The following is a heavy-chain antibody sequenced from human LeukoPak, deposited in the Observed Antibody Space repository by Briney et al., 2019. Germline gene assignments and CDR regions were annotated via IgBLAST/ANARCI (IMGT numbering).Heavy chain of an antibody. CDR1: GGSMSSRY. D-gene: IGHD3-10*01. J-gene: IGHJ5*02. V-gene: IGHV4-59*11. CDR3: ARDVARSGDLFGWFDP. Sequence: PSETLSLTCTVSGGSMSSRYWSWIRQPPGKGLEWIGYVYYSGTTNSNPSLKSRVTISVDTSKDQFSLNLRSVTAADTAVYYCARDVARSGDLFGWFDPWGQGTLVIVYS. CDR2: VYYSGTT.